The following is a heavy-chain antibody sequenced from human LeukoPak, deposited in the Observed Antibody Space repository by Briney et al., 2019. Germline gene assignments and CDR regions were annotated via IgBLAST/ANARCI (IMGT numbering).Heavy chain of an antibody. V-gene: IGHV3-23*01. CDR2: ISGSGGTT. Sequence: GGSLRLSCAASGFTFTSYAMNWVRQAPGKGLEWVSSISGSGGTTYNADSVKGRFTISRDNSKNTLYLQMNNLRAEDTAVYYCAKGDLGFGRFYFDYWGRGNLVTVSP. CDR3: AKGDLGFGRFYFDY. J-gene: IGHJ4*01. D-gene: IGHD3-16*01. CDR1: GFTFTSYA.